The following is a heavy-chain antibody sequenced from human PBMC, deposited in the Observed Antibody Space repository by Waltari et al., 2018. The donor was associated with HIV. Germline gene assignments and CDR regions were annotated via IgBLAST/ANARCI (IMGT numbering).Heavy chain of an antibody. CDR2: IDYSGRT. CDR1: GGSLSRSNSY. CDR3: TSGGVGSTEDFYYGMDV. V-gene: IGHV4-39*01. Sequence: QLHLQQSGPGLVNPSETLSLSCTVSGGSLSRSNSYCGWIRQPPGMGLEWIGSIDYSGRTYYNPFLKSRVTVSVDTSRNQFSLKLYSVTAADTAVYYCTSGGVGSTEDFYYGMDVWGQGTTVTVSS. D-gene: IGHD3-16*01. J-gene: IGHJ6*02.